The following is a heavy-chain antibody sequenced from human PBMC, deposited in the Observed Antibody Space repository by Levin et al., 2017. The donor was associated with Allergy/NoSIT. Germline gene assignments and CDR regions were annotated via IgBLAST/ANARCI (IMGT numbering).Heavy chain of an antibody. V-gene: IGHV3-64*01. CDR3: ARGKHVAQPFFGVVIPNVFDY. D-gene: IGHD3-3*01. Sequence: PGGSLRLSCAASGFTFSSYAMHWVRQAPGKGLEYVSAISSNGGSTYYANSVKGRFTISRDNSKNTLYLQMGSLRAEDMAVYYCARGKHVAQPFFGVVIPNVFDYWGQGTLVTVSS. J-gene: IGHJ4*02. CDR1: GFTFSSYA. CDR2: ISSNGGST.